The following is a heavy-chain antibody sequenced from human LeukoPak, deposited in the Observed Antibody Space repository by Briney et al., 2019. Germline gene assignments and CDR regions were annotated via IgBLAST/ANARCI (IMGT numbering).Heavy chain of an antibody. V-gene: IGHV4-34*01. D-gene: IGHD4-11*01. J-gene: IGHJ4*02. CDR1: GGSFSGYY. Sequence: SETLSLTCAVYGGSFSGYYWSWIRQPPGKGLEWIGEINHSGSTNYNPSLKSRVTISVETSKNQFSLKLSSVTAADTAVYYCARGVLYSTYDYWGQGTLVTVSS. CDR3: ARGVLYSTYDY. CDR2: INHSGST.